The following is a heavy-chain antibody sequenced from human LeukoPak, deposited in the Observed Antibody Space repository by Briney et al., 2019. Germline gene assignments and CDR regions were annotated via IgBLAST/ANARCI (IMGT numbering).Heavy chain of an antibody. CDR1: GGSFSGYY. D-gene: IGHD5-12*01. CDR3: ARGDSGYDLVGAAYYFDY. J-gene: IGHJ4*02. V-gene: IGHV4-34*01. Sequence: PSETLSLTCAVYGGSFSGYYWSWIRQPPGEGLEWIGEVNHSGSTNYNPSLKSRVTISLDTSKNQFSLKLSSVTAADTTVYYCARGDSGYDLVGAAYYFDYWGQGTLVTVSS. CDR2: VNHSGST.